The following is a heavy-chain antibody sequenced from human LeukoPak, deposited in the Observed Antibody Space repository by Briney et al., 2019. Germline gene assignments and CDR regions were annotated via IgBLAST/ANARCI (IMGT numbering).Heavy chain of an antibody. CDR1: GFIFSDYE. Sequence: GGSLRLSCAASGFIFSDYEMNWVRQAPGKGLEWVSYISFSGNSIYYADSVKGRFTISRDNAKNSLYLQMNSLRAEDTAVYYCARFRGAGTRLDYWGQGTLVTVSS. CDR2: ISFSGNSI. CDR3: ARFRGAGTRLDY. D-gene: IGHD6-19*01. V-gene: IGHV3-48*03. J-gene: IGHJ4*02.